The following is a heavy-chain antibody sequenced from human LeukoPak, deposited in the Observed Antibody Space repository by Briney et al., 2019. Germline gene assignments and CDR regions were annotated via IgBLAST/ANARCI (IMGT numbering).Heavy chain of an antibody. V-gene: IGHV3-9*01. CDR3: AKDRDYDILTGGFDY. D-gene: IGHD3-9*01. J-gene: IGHJ4*02. CDR2: ISWNSGSI. CDR1: GFTFADYA. Sequence: GRSLRLSCAASGFTFADYAMHWVRRAPGKGLEWVSGISWNSGSIGYADSVKGRFTISRDNAKNSLYLQMNSLRAEDTALYYCAKDRDYDILTGGFDYWGQGTLVTVSS.